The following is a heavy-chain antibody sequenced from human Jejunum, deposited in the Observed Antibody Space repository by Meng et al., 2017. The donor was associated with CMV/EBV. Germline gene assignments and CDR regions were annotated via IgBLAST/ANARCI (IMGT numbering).Heavy chain of an antibody. D-gene: IGHD1-7*01. CDR1: NSY. V-gene: IGHV4-39*07. J-gene: IGHJ6*02. CDR3: ARNRGTRDPFYNYGMDV. CDR2: IYNSGST. Sequence: NSYWGWIRQPPGKGLEWIGNIYNSGSTYYNPSLKSRVTISLDTPKNQFSLRLTSMTAADTAVYYCARNRGTRDPFYNYGMDVWGPGTTVTVSS.